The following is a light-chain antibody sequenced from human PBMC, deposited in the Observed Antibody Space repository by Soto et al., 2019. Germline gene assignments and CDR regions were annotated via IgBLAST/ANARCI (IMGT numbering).Light chain of an antibody. J-gene: IGKJ3*01. CDR2: DAS. Sequence: EIVLTQSPATLSLSPGERATLSCRASQSVSSYLAWYQQKPGQAPRLLIYDASNRATGIPARFSCSGSGTDFTLTISSLEPEDFAVYYCQQRSNWPRLFTFGPGTKVDIK. CDR3: QQRSNWPRLFT. V-gene: IGKV3-11*01. CDR1: QSVSSY.